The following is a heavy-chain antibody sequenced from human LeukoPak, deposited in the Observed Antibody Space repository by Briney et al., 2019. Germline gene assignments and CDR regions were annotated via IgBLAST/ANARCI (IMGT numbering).Heavy chain of an antibody. D-gene: IGHD3-10*01. CDR1: GGSITNYY. CDR2: IYHSGST. Sequence: SETLSLTCAVSGGSITNYYWNWIRQPPGKGLEWIGYIYHSGSTNYNPSLKSRLTMSIDSSKKQFSLKLGSVTSADTAVYYCARMRRGSDAFDIWGQGTMVTVSS. J-gene: IGHJ3*02. CDR3: ARMRRGSDAFDI. V-gene: IGHV4-59*01.